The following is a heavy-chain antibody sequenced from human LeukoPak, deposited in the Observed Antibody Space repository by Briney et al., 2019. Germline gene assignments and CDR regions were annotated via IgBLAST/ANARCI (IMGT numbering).Heavy chain of an antibody. J-gene: IGHJ3*02. CDR2: LSAYNGDT. CDR1: GYTFSSYG. CDR3: ARGQLPEYYDTSLDPFDS. Sequence: ASVKVSCKASGYTFSSYGINWVRQAPGQGLEWMGWLSAYNGDTKYAQNLQGRLTVTTDTSTSTAYMELRSLRSDDTAVYYCARGQLPEYYDTSLDPFDSRGQGILVSVSS. D-gene: IGHD3-22*01. V-gene: IGHV1-18*01.